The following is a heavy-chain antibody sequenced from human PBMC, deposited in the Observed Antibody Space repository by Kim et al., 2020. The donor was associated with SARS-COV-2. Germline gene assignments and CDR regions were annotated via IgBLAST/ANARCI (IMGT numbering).Heavy chain of an antibody. D-gene: IGHD6-19*01. V-gene: IGHV4-34*01. CDR3: ARGRRAVAGTYALLDY. Sequence: SLKSRVTISVDTSKNQFSLKLSSVTAADTAVYYCARGRRAVAGTYALLDYWGQGTLVTVSS. J-gene: IGHJ4*02.